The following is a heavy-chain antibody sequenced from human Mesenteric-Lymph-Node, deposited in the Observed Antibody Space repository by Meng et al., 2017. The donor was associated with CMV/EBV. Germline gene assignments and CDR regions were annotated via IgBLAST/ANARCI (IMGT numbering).Heavy chain of an antibody. Sequence: GGSLRLSCVVSGFSFSGSAMHWVRQASGKGLEWVGRIRSKVNNYAAAYAASVKGRFTISRDDSKNTAFLHMDSLKTEDTAVYYCTRDTSGYCSSTSCYSYFDYWGQGTLVTVSS. V-gene: IGHV3-73*01. J-gene: IGHJ4*02. CDR2: IRSKVNNYAA. D-gene: IGHD2-2*01. CDR3: TRDTSGYCSSTSCYSYFDY. CDR1: GFSFSGSA.